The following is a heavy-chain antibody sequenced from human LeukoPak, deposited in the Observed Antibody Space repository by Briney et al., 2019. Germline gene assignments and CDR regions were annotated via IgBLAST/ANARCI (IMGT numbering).Heavy chain of an antibody. CDR3: ARIKGYFDSGNYYGFFDY. V-gene: IGHV3-30*03. J-gene: IGHJ4*02. CDR1: GFTFSSYA. Sequence: GGSLRLSCAASGFTFSSYAMHWVRQAPGKGLEWAAIISYDGSIKYYADSVKGRFTISRDNSKNTLYLQMKSLRAEDTAVYHCARIKGYFDSGNYYGFFDYWGQGTLVTVSS. CDR2: ISYDGSIK. D-gene: IGHD3-10*01.